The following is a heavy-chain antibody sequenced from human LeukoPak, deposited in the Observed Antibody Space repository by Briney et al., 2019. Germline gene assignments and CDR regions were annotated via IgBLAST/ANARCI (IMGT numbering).Heavy chain of an antibody. V-gene: IGHV3-48*02. Sequence: EPGGSLRLSCAASGFTFSSYSMNWVRQAPGEGLEWVSYISSSSSTIYYADSVKGRFTISRDNAKNSLYLQMNSLRDEDTAVYYCARSMVRGGYAFDIWGQGTMVTVSS. D-gene: IGHD3-10*01. J-gene: IGHJ3*02. CDR1: GFTFSSYS. CDR3: ARSMVRGGYAFDI. CDR2: ISSSSSTI.